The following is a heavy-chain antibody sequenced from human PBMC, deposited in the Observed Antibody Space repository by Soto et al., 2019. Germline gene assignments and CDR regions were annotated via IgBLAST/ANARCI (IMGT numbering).Heavy chain of an antibody. Sequence: QVQLVQSGAEVKKPGASVKVSCKASGYTFTSYDINWVRQATGQGLEWMGWMNPNSGNTGYAQTFQGRVTMTRNTSISTAYMELSSLRSEDTAVYYCARVSRYDYIWGSYRHDAFDIWGQGTMVTVSS. V-gene: IGHV1-8*01. D-gene: IGHD3-16*02. CDR1: GYTFTSYD. CDR2: MNPNSGNT. CDR3: ARVSRYDYIWGSYRHDAFDI. J-gene: IGHJ3*02.